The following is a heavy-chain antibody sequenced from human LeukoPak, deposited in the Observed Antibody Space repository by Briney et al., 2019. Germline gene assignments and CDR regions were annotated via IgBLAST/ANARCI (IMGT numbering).Heavy chain of an antibody. V-gene: IGHV3-23*01. CDR2: ISGSGGST. CDR3: VKFGEITYYYYYYMDV. J-gene: IGHJ6*03. Sequence: GGSLRLSCAASGFTFSSYAMSWVRQAPGKGLEWVSAISGSGGSTYYADSVKGRFTISRDNSKNTLYLQMNSLRAEDTAVYYCVKFGEITYYYYYYMDVWGKGITVTVSS. CDR1: GFTFSSYA. D-gene: IGHD3-10*01.